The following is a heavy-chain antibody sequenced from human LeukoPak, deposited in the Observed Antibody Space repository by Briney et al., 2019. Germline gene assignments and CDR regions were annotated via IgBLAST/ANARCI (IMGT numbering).Heavy chain of an antibody. CDR1: GFTFSDYY. Sequence: GGSLRLSCAASGFTFSDYYMSWIRQAPGKGLEWVSYISSSGSTIYYADSVKGRFTISRDNAKNSLYLQMNSLRAEDTAVYYCARDFSYYDSSGYQPALDYWGQGTLVTVSS. V-gene: IGHV3-11*04. CDR3: ARDFSYYDSSGYQPALDY. CDR2: ISSSGSTI. J-gene: IGHJ4*02. D-gene: IGHD3-22*01.